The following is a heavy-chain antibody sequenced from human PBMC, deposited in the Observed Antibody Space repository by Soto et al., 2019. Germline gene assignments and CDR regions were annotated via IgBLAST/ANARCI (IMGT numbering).Heavy chain of an antibody. D-gene: IGHD3-22*01. V-gene: IGHV4-34*01. CDR1: GGSFSGYC. Sequence: LEILSLTCAVYGGSFSGYCWSWIRQPPGKGLEWIGEINHSGSTNYNPSLKSRVTISVDTSKNQFSLKLSSVTAADTAVYYCARGHYYDSSGYYYFDYWGQGTLVTVSS. CDR3: ARGHYYDSSGYYYFDY. J-gene: IGHJ4*02. CDR2: INHSGST.